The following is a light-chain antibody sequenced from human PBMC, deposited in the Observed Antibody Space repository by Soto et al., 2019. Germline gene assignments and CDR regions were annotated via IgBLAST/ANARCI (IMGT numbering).Light chain of an antibody. V-gene: IGKV4-1*01. CDR3: QQYYSTPRT. Sequence: DIVMTQSQDSLAVSLGERATINCKSSQSVFYSSNNKNYLAWYQQKPGQPPKLLIYWASTRESGVSDRFSGSGSGTDFTLTISSLRAVEVAVYYCQQYYSTPRTFAQGPKLQIK. CDR1: QSVFYSSNNKNY. CDR2: WAS. J-gene: IGKJ2*02.